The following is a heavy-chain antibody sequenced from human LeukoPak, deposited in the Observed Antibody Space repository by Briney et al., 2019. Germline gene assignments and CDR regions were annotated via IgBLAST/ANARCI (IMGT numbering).Heavy chain of an antibody. CDR3: ARGRRKRNVLMEVWFDP. V-gene: IGHV4-39*07. Sequence: PSETLSLTCTVSGGSVSSGSYYWSWIRQPPGKGLEWIGEINHSGSTNYNPSLKSRVTISVDTSKNQFSLKLSSVTAADTAVYYCARGRRKRNVLMEVWFDPWGQGTLVTVSS. CDR1: GGSVSSGSYY. J-gene: IGHJ5*02. CDR2: INHSGST. D-gene: IGHD2-8*01.